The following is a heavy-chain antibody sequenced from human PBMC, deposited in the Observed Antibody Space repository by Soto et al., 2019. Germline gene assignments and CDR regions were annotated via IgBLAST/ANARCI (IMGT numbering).Heavy chain of an antibody. V-gene: IGHV3-30-3*01. CDR2: ISYDGSNK. Sequence: PRGSLRLACAASRFTLSSSAMHWVRLAPGKGLEWVAVISYDGSNKYYADSVKGRFTISRDNSKNTLYLQMNSPRAEDTAVYYCAILYSRGMDVWGQGTTVTV. CDR3: AILYSRGMDV. CDR1: RFTLSSSA. J-gene: IGHJ6*02. D-gene: IGHD6-13*01.